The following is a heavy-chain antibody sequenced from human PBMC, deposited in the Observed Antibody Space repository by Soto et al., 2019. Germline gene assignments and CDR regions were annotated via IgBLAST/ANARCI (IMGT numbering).Heavy chain of an antibody. J-gene: IGHJ4*02. CDR1: GGSISSNY. V-gene: IGHV4-59*08. CDR3: ARHRTGLDS. D-gene: IGHD3-9*01. CDR2: SDYSGST. Sequence: QVQLQESGPGLVKPSETLSLTCTVSGGSISSNYWSWIRQPPGKGLEYIGYSDYSGSTHYKASLKSRVTISVDTSKNQFSLKLSSVTAADTAIYYCARHRTGLDSWGQGTLVTVSS.